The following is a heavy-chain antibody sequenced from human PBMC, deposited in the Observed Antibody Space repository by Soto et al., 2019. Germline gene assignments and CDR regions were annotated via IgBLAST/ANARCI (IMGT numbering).Heavy chain of an antibody. CDR3: AKASSISWGVFNS. Sequence: EVQLLESGGGLVQPGGSLRLSCAASGFTFSNYAMTWVRQAPGKGLEWVSAISGNSRDTFFADSVKGRFTISRDNSEKSLYLQMNNLRAEDTAVYYCAKASSISWGVFNSWGQGTLITVSS. D-gene: IGHD6-13*01. J-gene: IGHJ4*02. V-gene: IGHV3-23*01. CDR2: ISGNSRDT. CDR1: GFTFSNYA.